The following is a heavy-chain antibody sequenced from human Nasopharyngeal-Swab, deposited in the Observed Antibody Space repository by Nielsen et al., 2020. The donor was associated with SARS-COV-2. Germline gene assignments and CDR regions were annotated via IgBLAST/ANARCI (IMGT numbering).Heavy chain of an antibody. CDR1: GFTFSSYA. CDR2: ISGSGGST. J-gene: IGHJ6*02. V-gene: IGHV3-23*01. CDR3: AKGGPPGSMAAALGHYYGMDV. D-gene: IGHD6-13*01. Sequence: GGSLRLSCAASGFTFSSYAMSWVRQAPGKGLEWVSAISGSGGSTYYADSVKGRFTISRDNSKNTLYLQMNSLRAEDTAVYYCAKGGPPGSMAAALGHYYGMDVWGQGTTVTVSS.